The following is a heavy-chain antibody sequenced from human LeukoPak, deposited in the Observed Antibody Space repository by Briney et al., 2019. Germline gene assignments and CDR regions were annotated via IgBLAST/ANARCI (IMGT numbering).Heavy chain of an antibody. V-gene: IGHV3-15*01. CDR3: TTDPLILWFGELFPFDY. CDR1: GFTFSNAW. Sequence: GGSLRLSCAASGFTFSNAWMSWVRQAPGKGLEWVGRNKSKTDGGTTDYAAPVKGRFTISRDDSKNTLYLQMNSLKTEDTAVHYCTTDPLILWFGELFPFDYWGQGTLVTVSS. CDR2: NKSKTDGGTT. D-gene: IGHD3-10*01. J-gene: IGHJ4*02.